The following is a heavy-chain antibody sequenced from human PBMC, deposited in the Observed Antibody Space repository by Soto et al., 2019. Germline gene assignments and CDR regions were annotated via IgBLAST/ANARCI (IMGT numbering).Heavy chain of an antibody. D-gene: IGHD1-1*01. J-gene: IGHJ4*02. CDR3: ATDLSARTLDASPYYFDY. CDR2: FDPEDGET. CDR1: GDSNTVVF. Sequence: GDSNTVVFSGWRLQTTRKGLEWMGGFDPEDGETIYAQKFQGRVTMTEDTSTDTAYMELSSLRSEDTAVYYCATDLSARTLDASPYYFDYWGQGTLVTVSS. V-gene: IGHV1-24*01.